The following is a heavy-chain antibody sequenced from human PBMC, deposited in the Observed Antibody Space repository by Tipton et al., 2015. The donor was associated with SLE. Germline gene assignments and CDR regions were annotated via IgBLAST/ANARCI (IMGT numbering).Heavy chain of an antibody. V-gene: IGHV3-30*04. CDR2: ISYDGSNK. CDR3: ARDGYSSGLWYFDY. J-gene: IGHJ4*02. CDR1: GFTFSSYA. Sequence: SLRLSCAASGFTFSSYAMHWVRQAPGKGLEWVAVISYDGSNKSYADSVKGRFTISRDNSKNTLYLQMNSLRAEDTAVYYCARDGYSSGLWYFDYWGQGTLVTVSS. D-gene: IGHD6-19*01.